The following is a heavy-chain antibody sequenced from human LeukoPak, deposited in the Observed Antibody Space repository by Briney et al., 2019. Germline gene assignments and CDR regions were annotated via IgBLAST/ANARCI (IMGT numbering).Heavy chain of an antibody. Sequence: GGSLRLSCAASGFTFDDYAMHWVRQAPGKGLEWVSSISWNSGSIGYADSVKGRFTISRDNAKKSLYLQMNSLRAEDMALYYCAKESIAVVRGYFDLWGRGTLVTVSS. D-gene: IGHD6-6*01. CDR2: ISWNSGSI. CDR3: AKESIAVVRGYFDL. J-gene: IGHJ2*01. CDR1: GFTFDDYA. V-gene: IGHV3-9*03.